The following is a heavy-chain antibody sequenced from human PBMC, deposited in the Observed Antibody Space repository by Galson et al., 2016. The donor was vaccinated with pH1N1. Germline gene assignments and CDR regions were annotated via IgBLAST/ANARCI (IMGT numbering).Heavy chain of an antibody. D-gene: IGHD3-10*01. Sequence: SLRLSCAASGFTFTNYWMHWVRQAPGRGLEWVANIKQDGGEKYYVDSVKGRFTISRDNAKNSLYLQMNSLRAEDTAVYYCARSVGSGSAYWGQGTLVTVSS. CDR3: ARSVGSGSAY. J-gene: IGHJ4*02. CDR1: GFTFTNYW. CDR2: IKQDGGEK. V-gene: IGHV3-7*03.